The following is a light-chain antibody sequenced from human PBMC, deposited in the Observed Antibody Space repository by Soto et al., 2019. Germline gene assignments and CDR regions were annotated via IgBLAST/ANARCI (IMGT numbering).Light chain of an antibody. Sequence: EIVMTQSPATLSVSPGERATLSCRASQSVSTNLAWYQQKPGQAPRLLIYAASTGATGVPARFSGSGSGTEFTLTISSLQSEDFAVYYCQQYNNWPRGITFGGGTKVEIK. CDR2: AAS. CDR3: QQYNNWPRGIT. CDR1: QSVSTN. J-gene: IGKJ4*01. V-gene: IGKV3-15*01.